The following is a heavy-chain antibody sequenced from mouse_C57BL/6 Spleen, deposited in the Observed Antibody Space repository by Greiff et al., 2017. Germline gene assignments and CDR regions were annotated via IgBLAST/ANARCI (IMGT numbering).Heavy chain of an antibody. V-gene: IGHV1-82*01. CDR3: VRWRDITTVVYGY. D-gene: IGHD1-1*01. CDR2: IDPGDGDT. CDR1: GYAFSSSW. J-gene: IGHJ2*01. Sequence: VKLMEPGPELVKPGASVKISCKASGYAFSSSWMNWVKQRHGKGLEWIGRIDPGDGDTNYNGKFKGKATLTADKSSSTAYMQLSSLTSSDSAVYYCVRWRDITTVVYGYWGQGTTHTVSS.